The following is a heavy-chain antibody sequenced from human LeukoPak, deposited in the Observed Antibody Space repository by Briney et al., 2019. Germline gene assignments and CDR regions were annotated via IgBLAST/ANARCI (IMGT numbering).Heavy chain of an antibody. CDR2: ISSSGSTI. CDR3: AKGPYYYGSGSPSL. Sequence: PGGSLRLSCAASGFTFSSYEMNWVRQAPGKGLEWVSYISSSGSTIYYADSVKGRFTISRDNAKNSLYLQMNSLRAEDTAVYYCAKGPYYYGSGSPSLWGQGTLVTVSS. D-gene: IGHD3-10*01. CDR1: GFTFSSYE. J-gene: IGHJ4*02. V-gene: IGHV3-48*03.